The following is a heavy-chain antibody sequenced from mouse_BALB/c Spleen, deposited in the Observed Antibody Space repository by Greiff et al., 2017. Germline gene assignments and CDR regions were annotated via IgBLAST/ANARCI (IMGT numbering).Heavy chain of an antibody. Sequence: QVQLQQSGAELMKPGASVKISCKATGYTFSSYWIEWVKQRPGHGLEWIGEILPGSGSTNYNEKFKGKATFTADTSSNTAYMQLSSLTSEDSAVYYCARSGNGLNWFAYWGQGTLVTVSA. V-gene: IGHV1-9*01. CDR3: ARSGNGLNWFAY. J-gene: IGHJ3*01. D-gene: IGHD6-1*01. CDR2: ILPGSGST. CDR1: GYTFSSYW.